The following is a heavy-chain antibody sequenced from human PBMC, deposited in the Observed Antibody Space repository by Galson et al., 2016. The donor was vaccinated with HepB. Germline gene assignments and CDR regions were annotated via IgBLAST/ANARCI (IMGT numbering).Heavy chain of an antibody. CDR1: GFSLSNYG. Sequence: SLRLSCAASGFSLSNYGMHWVRQAPGKGLEWVAVSSVDGTTAYYADFVKGRFTISRDNSMNTLYLQVRSLRVEDTAVYYCAKTTASGTYSGFSFYGMDVWGQGTTVIVSS. D-gene: IGHD1-26*01. CDR2: SSVDGTTA. V-gene: IGHV3-30*18. J-gene: IGHJ6*02. CDR3: AKTTASGTYSGFSFYGMDV.